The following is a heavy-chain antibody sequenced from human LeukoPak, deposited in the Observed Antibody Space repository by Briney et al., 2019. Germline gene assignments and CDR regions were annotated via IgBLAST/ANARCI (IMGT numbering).Heavy chain of an antibody. CDR3: ARDLSFDILTGYYEYYFDY. D-gene: IGHD3-9*01. CDR1: GFTFSDYY. Sequence: GGSLRLSCAASGFTFSDYYMSWIRQAPGKGLEWVSYISSSGSTIYYADSVKGRFTISRDNAKNSLYLQMNSLRAEDTAVYYCARDLSFDILTGYYEYYFDYWGQGTLVTVSS. CDR2: ISSSGSTI. J-gene: IGHJ4*02. V-gene: IGHV3-11*04.